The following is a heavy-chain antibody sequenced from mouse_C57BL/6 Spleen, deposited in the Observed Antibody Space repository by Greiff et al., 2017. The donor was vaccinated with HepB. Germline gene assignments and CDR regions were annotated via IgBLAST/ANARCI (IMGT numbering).Heavy chain of an antibody. J-gene: IGHJ1*03. CDR2: ISSGSSTI. Sequence: EVQLVESGGGLVKPGGSLKLSCAASGFTFSDYGMHWVRQAPEKGLEWVAYISSGSSTIYYADTVKGRFTISRDNAKNTLFLQMTSLRSEDTAMYYCASPYYSNRYWYFDVWGTGTTVTVSS. CDR3: ASPYYSNRYWYFDV. CDR1: GFTFSDYG. D-gene: IGHD2-5*01. V-gene: IGHV5-17*01.